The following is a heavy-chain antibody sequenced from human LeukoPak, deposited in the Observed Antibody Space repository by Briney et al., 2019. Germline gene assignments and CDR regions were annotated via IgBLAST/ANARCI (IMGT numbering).Heavy chain of an antibody. CDR2: ISYDESDK. CDR1: GFTFSSYG. D-gene: IGHD2-15*01. CDR3: AKGMVAATNAAYYGMDV. V-gene: IGHV3-30*18. J-gene: IGHJ6*02. Sequence: GGSLTLSCADSGFTFSSYGMHWVGQAPGKGLEWVAVISYDESDKYYADSVKGRFTISRDNSKNTLYLQMNSLRPEDTAVYYCAKGMVAATNAAYYGMDVWGQGTTVTVSS.